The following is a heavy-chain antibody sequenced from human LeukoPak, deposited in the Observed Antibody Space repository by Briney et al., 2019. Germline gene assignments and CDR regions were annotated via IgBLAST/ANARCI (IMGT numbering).Heavy chain of an antibody. Sequence: GGSLRLSCAASGFTFSSYAMSWVRQAPGKGLEWVSAISGSGGSTYYADSVKGRFTISRDNSKNTLYLQMNSLRAEDTAVYYCAKDYVWGSYPPHVPYFDYWGQGTLVTVSS. V-gene: IGHV3-23*01. D-gene: IGHD3-16*02. CDR1: GFTFSSYA. CDR3: AKDYVWGSYPPHVPYFDY. CDR2: ISGSGGST. J-gene: IGHJ4*02.